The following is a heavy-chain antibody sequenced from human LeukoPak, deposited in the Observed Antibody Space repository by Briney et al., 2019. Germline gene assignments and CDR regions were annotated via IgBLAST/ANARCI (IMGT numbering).Heavy chain of an antibody. V-gene: IGHV3-53*01. J-gene: IGHJ4*02. CDR3: ARRAGAYSHPYDY. CDR2: IYSDNT. CDR1: GFTVSSNS. D-gene: IGHD4/OR15-4a*01. Sequence: PGGSLRLSCTVSGFTVSSNSMSWVRQAPEKGLEWVSFIYSDNTHYSDSVKGRFTISRDNSKYTLYLQMNSLRAEDTAVYYCARRAGAYSHPYDYWGQGTLVTVSS.